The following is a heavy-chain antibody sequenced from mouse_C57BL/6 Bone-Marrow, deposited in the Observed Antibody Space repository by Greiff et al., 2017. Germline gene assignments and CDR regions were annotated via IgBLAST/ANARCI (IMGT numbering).Heavy chain of an antibody. J-gene: IGHJ2*01. CDR1: DSEVFPIAY. D-gene: IGHD1-1*01. CDR2: ILPSIGRT. V-gene: IGHV15-2*01. Sequence: VQLQQSGSELRSPGSSVKLSCTAFDSEVFPIAYLSWVRPKPGHGFEWIGGILPSIGRTIYGEKFEDKATLYADTLSNTAYLELNSLTSENSSIYYCARPGSSSYWGQGTTLTVAS. CDR3: ARPGSSSY.